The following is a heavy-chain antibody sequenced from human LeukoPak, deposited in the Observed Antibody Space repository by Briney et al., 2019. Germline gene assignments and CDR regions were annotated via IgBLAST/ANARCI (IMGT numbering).Heavy chain of an antibody. CDR3: ASGRGYSGYQINVFDY. Sequence: ASVKLSCKASGYTFTGYYMHWVRQAPGQGLEWMGWINPNSGGTNYAQSFQGRVTMTRDTSISTAYMELSRLRSDDTAVYYCASGRGYSGYQINVFDYWGQGTLVTVSS. CDR2: INPNSGGT. V-gene: IGHV1-2*02. J-gene: IGHJ4*02. D-gene: IGHD5-12*01. CDR1: GYTFTGYY.